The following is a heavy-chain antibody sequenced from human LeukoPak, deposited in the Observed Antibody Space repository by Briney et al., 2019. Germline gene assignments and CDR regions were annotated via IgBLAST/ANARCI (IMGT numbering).Heavy chain of an antibody. CDR1: GFTFSSYS. V-gene: IGHV3-48*01. J-gene: IGHJ4*02. D-gene: IGHD2-15*01. CDR2: ISSSDSTV. CDR3: ARRGYCSRGSCYHRRQFDS. Sequence: GGSLRLSCAASGFTFSSYSMNWVRQAPGKGLEWVSYISSSDSTVYYADSVKGRFTISRDNGKNSLYLQMNSMRAEDTAVYCCARRGYCSRGSCYHRRQFDSWGQGTLVTVSS.